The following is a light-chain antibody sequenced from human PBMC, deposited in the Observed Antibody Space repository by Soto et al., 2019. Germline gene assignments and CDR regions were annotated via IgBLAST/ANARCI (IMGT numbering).Light chain of an antibody. Sequence: DIQMTQSPSTLSVSVGDRVTITCRASQEISDWLAWYQQKPGNAPKLLIYKAFSLQSGVPSRFSGRRSGTEFSLTISSLQPDDFATYYRQQYEAYPLTFGGGTKIDI. CDR1: QEISDW. CDR2: KAF. CDR3: QQYEAYPLT. V-gene: IGKV1-5*03. J-gene: IGKJ4*01.